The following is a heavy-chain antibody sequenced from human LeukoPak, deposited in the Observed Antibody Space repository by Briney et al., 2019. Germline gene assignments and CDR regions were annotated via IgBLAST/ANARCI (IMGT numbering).Heavy chain of an antibody. D-gene: IGHD2-2*01. V-gene: IGHV3-7*01. Sequence: GGSLRLSCTVSGFDFNSYWMSWVRQAPGKGLERVANIKEDATAKFYLDSVEGRFTISRDNAKNSLYLQMNSLRAEDTAVYYCANHLACRSHNCPSFDEWGQGTLVTVSS. CDR1: GFDFNSYW. J-gene: IGHJ4*02. CDR3: ANHLACRSHNCPSFDE. CDR2: IKEDATAK.